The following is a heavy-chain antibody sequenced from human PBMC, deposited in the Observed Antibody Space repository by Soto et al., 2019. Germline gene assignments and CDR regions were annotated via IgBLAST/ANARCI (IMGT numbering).Heavy chain of an antibody. CDR2: ISESSTFT. CDR3: ARGMRRLDP. D-gene: IGHD2-8*01. J-gene: IGHJ5*02. Sequence: QEKLVESGGALVKPGGSLRLSCAASGLTFSDHYMTWIRQAPGKGLEWVAYISESSTFTNYADSVKGRFTVSRDNSKSALYLQMHSLRAADTAIYYCARGMRRLDPWVRGTLVTVSS. CDR1: GLTFSDHY. V-gene: IGHV3-11*06.